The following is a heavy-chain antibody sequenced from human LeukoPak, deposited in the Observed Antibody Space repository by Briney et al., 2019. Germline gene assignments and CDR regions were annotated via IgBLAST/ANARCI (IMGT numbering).Heavy chain of an antibody. CDR2: IYYSGST. CDR3: ARESRGGWESYFDY. D-gene: IGHD6-19*01. CDR1: GGSISSYY. J-gene: IGHJ4*02. Sequence: SETLSLTCTVSGGSISSYYWRWIRQPPGKGLEWIGHIYYSGSTNYNPSPKSRVTISVDTSKNQFSLKLSSVTAADTAVYYCARESRGGWESYFDYWGQGTLVTVSS. V-gene: IGHV4-59*01.